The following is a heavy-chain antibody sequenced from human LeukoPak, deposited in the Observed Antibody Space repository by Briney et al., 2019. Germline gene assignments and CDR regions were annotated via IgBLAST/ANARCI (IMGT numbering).Heavy chain of an antibody. CDR2: IYYSGST. V-gene: IGHV4-34*01. Sequence: SETLSLTCAVYGGSFSGYYWSWIRQPPGKGLEWIGYIYYSGSTYYNPSLKSRVTISVDTSKNQFSLKLSSVTAADTAVYYCASHIRYGSGSFPDYWGQGTLVTVSS. CDR1: GGSFSGYY. D-gene: IGHD3-10*01. CDR3: ASHIRYGSGSFPDY. J-gene: IGHJ4*02.